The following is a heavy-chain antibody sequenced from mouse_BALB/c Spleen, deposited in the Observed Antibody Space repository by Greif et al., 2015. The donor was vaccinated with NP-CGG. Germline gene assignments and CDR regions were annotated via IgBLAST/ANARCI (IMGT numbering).Heavy chain of an antibody. CDR3: ARHDGYYWFAY. V-gene: IGHV5-9*02. D-gene: IGHD2-3*01. CDR1: GFAFSSYD. CDR2: ISSGGSYT. J-gene: IGHJ3*01. Sequence: EVKLVDSGGGLVKPGGSLKLSCAASGFAFSSYDMSWVRQTPEKRLEWVATISSGGSYTYYPDSVKGRFTISRDNARNTLYLQMSSLRSEDTALYYCARHDGYYWFAYWGQGTLVTVSA.